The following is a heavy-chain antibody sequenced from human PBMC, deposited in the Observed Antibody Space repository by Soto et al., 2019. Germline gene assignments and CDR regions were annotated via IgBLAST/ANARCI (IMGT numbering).Heavy chain of an antibody. V-gene: IGHV4-4*07. CDR1: GGSISSYY. D-gene: IGHD2-2*01. CDR2: IYTSGST. CDR3: ARDLALDSSTKFDT. Sequence: QVQLQESGPGLVKPSETLSLTCTVSGGSISSYYWIWIRQPAGKGLEWIGRIYTSGSTNYNPSLTIRVTMSVDTSKNQFSLKLSSVTAADTAVYYCARDLALDSSTKFDTWGQGTLVTVSA. J-gene: IGHJ5*02.